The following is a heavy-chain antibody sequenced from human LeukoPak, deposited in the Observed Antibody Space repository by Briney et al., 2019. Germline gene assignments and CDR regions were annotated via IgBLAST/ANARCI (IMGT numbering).Heavy chain of an antibody. CDR2: ISSNGSTI. V-gene: IGHV3-48*03. CDR1: GFTFSSYE. CDR3: ARIYYDSSGPRSPAFDY. Sequence: PGGSLRLSCAASGFTFSSYEMNWVRQAPGKGLEWVSYISSNGSTIYYADSVKGRFTISRDNAKNSLYLQMNSLRAEDTAVYYCARIYYDSSGPRSPAFDYWGQGTLVTVSS. J-gene: IGHJ4*02. D-gene: IGHD3-22*01.